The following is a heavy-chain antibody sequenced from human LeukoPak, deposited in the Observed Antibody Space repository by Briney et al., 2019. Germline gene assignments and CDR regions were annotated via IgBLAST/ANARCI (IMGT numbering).Heavy chain of an antibody. CDR1: GFTFSSYS. J-gene: IGHJ4*02. D-gene: IGHD3-22*01. CDR2: ISSSSSYI. V-gene: IGHV3-21*01. Sequence: GGSLRLSRAASGFTFSSYSMNWVRQAPGKGLEWVSSISSSSSYIYYADSVKGRFTISRDNAKNSPYLQMNSLRAEDTAVYYCASSGNMIADPTFDYWGQGTLVTVSS. CDR3: ASSGNMIADPTFDY.